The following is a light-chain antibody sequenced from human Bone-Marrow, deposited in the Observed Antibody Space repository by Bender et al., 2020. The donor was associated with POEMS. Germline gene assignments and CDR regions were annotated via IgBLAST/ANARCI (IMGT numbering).Light chain of an antibody. CDR2: DVS. Sequence: QSALTQPASVSGSPGQSVTISCTGTSSDVGGFNYVSWYQQHPGKVPRLLIYDVSKRPSGIPERFSGSNSGNTATLTISGTQAMDEADYYCQAWDTSTAVFGGGTKLTV. V-gene: IGLV2-11*01. CDR1: SSDVGGFNY. J-gene: IGLJ2*01. CDR3: QAWDTSTAV.